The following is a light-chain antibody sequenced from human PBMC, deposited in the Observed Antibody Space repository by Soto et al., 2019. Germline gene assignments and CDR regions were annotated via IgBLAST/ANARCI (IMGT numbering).Light chain of an antibody. Sequence: ETVMTQSEATLSVSPGERATLSCRASQSIHKNLAWYQQKPGQPPRLLIYGASTRVTGIPTRFSGSGSGTEFTLTISSLQSEDFAVYYCQQYNNWPRTFGQGTKVEI. CDR3: QQYNNWPRT. CDR1: QSIHKN. V-gene: IGKV3-15*01. CDR2: GAS. J-gene: IGKJ1*01.